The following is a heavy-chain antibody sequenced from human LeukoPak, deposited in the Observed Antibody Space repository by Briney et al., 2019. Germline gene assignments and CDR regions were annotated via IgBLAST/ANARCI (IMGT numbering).Heavy chain of an antibody. V-gene: IGHV1-18*01. J-gene: IGHJ5*02. D-gene: IGHD6-6*01. CDR2: ISAYNGNT. CDR3: ARDGARYGSSSRWFDP. CDR1: GYTFTSYG. Sequence: ASVKVSCKASGYTFTSYGISWVRQAPGQGLEWMGWISAYNGNTNYAQKLQGRVTMTTDTSTSTAYMELRSLRSDDTAVYYCARDGARYGSSSRWFDPWGQGTLVTVSS.